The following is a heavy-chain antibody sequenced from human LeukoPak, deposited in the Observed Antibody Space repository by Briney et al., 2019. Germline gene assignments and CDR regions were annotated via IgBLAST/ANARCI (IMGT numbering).Heavy chain of an antibody. D-gene: IGHD1-7*01. V-gene: IGHV3-30-3*01. Sequence: GGSLRLSCAASRFTFSSYAMHWVRQAPGKGLEWVAIISYDGSNKYYADSVKGRFTISRDNSKNTLYLQMNSLRAEDTAVYYCARDMLTGTTWFDPWGQGTLVTVSS. CDR2: ISYDGSNK. CDR3: ARDMLTGTTWFDP. CDR1: RFTFSSYA. J-gene: IGHJ5*02.